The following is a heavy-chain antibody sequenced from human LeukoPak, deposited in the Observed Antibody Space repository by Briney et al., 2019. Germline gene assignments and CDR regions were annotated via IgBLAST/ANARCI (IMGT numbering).Heavy chain of an antibody. CDR2: IWYDGSNK. Sequence: GGSLRLSCEASGFTFSDYYMSWVRQAPGKGLEWVAVIWYDGSNKYYADSVKGRFTISRDNSKNTLYLQMNSLRADDTAVYFCARDRCGGGSCHYYFDYWGQGTLVTVSS. J-gene: IGHJ4*02. V-gene: IGHV3-33*08. D-gene: IGHD2-15*01. CDR1: GFTFSDYY. CDR3: ARDRCGGGSCHYYFDY.